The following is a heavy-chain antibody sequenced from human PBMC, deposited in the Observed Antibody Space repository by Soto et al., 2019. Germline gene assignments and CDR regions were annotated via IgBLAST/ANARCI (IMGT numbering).Heavy chain of an antibody. J-gene: IGHJ6*02. D-gene: IGHD2-2*01. CDR1: GFTFSKFG. Sequence: QVQLVESGGGVVQPGGSLRLSCEASGFTFSKFGIHWVRQDPGKGLEWVAVVSYDGSFKYYADSVKGRFTISRDNSKNTLYLQMNSLRPEDTALYYCAKDSDQLLFDYYYYGMDVWGQGTTVTVSS. CDR3: AKDSDQLLFDYYYYGMDV. V-gene: IGHV3-30*18. CDR2: VSYDGSFK.